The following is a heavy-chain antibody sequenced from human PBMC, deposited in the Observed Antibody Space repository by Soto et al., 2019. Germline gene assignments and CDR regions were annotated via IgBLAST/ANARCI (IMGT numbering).Heavy chain of an antibody. Sequence: SETLSLTCAVYGGSFSGYYWSWIRQPPGKGLEWIGEINHSGSTNYNPSLKSRVTISVDTSKNQFSLKLSAVTAADTAVYYCARYCSGGSCSPRNAFDIWGQGTMVTVSS. V-gene: IGHV4-34*01. CDR2: INHSGST. CDR1: GGSFSGYY. D-gene: IGHD2-15*01. J-gene: IGHJ3*02. CDR3: ARYCSGGSCSPRNAFDI.